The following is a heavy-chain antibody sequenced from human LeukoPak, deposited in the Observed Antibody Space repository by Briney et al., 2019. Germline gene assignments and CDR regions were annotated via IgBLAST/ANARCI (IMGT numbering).Heavy chain of an antibody. J-gene: IGHJ6*03. CDR1: GGTFSSYA. CDR3: ARVGGIAARRIHYYYMDV. Sequence: ASVKVSCKASGGTFSSYAISWVRQAPGQGLEWIGGIIPIFGTANYAQKFQGRVTITADESTSTAYMELSSLRSEDTAVYYCARVGGIAARRIHYYYMDVWGKGTTVTVSS. D-gene: IGHD6-6*01. CDR2: IIPIFGTA. V-gene: IGHV1-69*13.